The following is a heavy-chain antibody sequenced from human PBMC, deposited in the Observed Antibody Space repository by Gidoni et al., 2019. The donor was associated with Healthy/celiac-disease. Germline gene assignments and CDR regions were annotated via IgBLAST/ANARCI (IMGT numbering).Heavy chain of an antibody. CDR1: GGSISSYY. D-gene: IGHD6-13*01. V-gene: IGHV4-59*01. CDR2: LYYSGST. CDR3: ARGKQQLGWFDP. J-gene: IGHJ5*02. Sequence: QVQLQESGPGLVKPSETLSLTCTLSGGSISSYYWSWIRQPPGKGLEWIGYLYYSGSTNYNPSLKRRVTISVDTSKNQFSLKLSSVTAADPAVYYCARGKQQLGWFDPWGQGTLVTVSS.